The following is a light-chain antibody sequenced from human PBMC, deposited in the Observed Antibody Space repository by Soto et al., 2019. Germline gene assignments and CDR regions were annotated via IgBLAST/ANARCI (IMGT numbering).Light chain of an antibody. CDR3: QQCGSSPWT. Sequence: EIVLTQSPGTLSLSPGERATLSCRASPSVSSYYLAWYQQKPGQAPRLLIYAASSRATGIPDRFSGGGSGTDFTLTISRLEPEDFAVYYCQQCGSSPWTFGQGTKVDIK. J-gene: IGKJ1*01. CDR1: PSVSSYY. V-gene: IGKV3-20*01. CDR2: AAS.